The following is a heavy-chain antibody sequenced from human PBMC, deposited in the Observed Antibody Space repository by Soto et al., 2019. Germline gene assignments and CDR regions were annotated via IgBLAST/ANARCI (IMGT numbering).Heavy chain of an antibody. Sequence: GGSLRLSCAASGFNFSSYAMTWVRQAPGKGLEWVSAISVSGGSTYYADSVKGRFTISRDNSRDTLYLQINSLRAEDTAVYYCAKSTVERRGENYYYYYMDVWGQGTTVTVSS. CDR2: ISVSGGST. CDR1: GFNFSSYA. V-gene: IGHV3-23*01. CDR3: AKSTVERRGENYYYYYMDV. J-gene: IGHJ6*03. D-gene: IGHD1-1*01.